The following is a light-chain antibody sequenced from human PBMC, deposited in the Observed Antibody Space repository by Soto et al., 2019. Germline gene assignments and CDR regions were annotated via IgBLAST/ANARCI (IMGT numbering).Light chain of an antibody. CDR1: SSNIGSNY. Sequence: QSVLTQPPSASGTPGQRVTISCSGSSSNIGSNYVYWYQQLPGTAPKLLIYSNTNRPSGVPVRFSGSKSGTSASLAITGLQAEDEADYYCQSYDNILRVIFGGGTKLTVL. CDR3: QSYDNILRVI. J-gene: IGLJ2*01. V-gene: IGLV1-47*02. CDR2: SNT.